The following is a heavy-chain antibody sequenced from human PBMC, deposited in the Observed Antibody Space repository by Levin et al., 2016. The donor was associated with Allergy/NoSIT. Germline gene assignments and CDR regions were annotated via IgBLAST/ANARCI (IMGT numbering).Heavy chain of an antibody. D-gene: IGHD3-22*01. V-gene: IGHV3-33*01. CDR3: ARVHDDSSGYWVDGLDI. CDR1: GFTFRTSG. CDR2: IWYDGSNK. J-gene: IGHJ3*02. Sequence: GGSLRLSCAASGFTFRTSGMNWVRQAPGKGLEWVAVIWYDGSNKYYGDSVKGRFTISRDNSKNTLYLQMNSLRVEDTAVYFCARVHDDSSGYWVDGLDIWGQGTTVIVSS.